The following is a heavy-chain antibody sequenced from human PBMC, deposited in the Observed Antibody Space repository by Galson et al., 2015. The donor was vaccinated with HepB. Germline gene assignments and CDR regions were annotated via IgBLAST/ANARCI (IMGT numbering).Heavy chain of an antibody. CDR1: GFTFRTYW. D-gene: IGHD3-22*01. CDR2: IKEDGSEK. V-gene: IGHV3-7*03. J-gene: IGHJ3*02. Sequence: SLRLSCAASGFTFRTYWMSWVRQAPGKGLEWVANIKEDGSEKYYVDSVKGRFTISRDNAKNSLYLQMKSLRGEDTAVYYCARGMHYYDSSGYYVPYLVNAVDIRGLCTMVTVSS. CDR3: ARGMHYYDSSGYYVPYLVNAVDI.